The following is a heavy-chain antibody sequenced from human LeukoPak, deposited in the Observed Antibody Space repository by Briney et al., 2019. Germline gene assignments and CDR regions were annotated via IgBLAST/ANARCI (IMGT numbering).Heavy chain of an antibody. Sequence: GGSLRLSCAASGFTFSSYGMHWVRQAPGKGLEWVAVISYGGSNKYYADSVKGRFTISRDNSKNTLYLQMNSLRAEDTAVYYCAKDELHPPNSPLDYWGQGTLVTVSS. CDR1: GFTFSSYG. CDR2: ISYGGSNK. D-gene: IGHD1-7*01. J-gene: IGHJ4*02. V-gene: IGHV3-30*18. CDR3: AKDELHPPNSPLDY.